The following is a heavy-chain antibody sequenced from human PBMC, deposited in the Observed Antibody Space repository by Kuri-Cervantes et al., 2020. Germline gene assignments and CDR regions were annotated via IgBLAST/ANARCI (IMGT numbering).Heavy chain of an antibody. J-gene: IGHJ5*02. Sequence: ESLKISCAVYGGTFSGYFWSWIRQSPGKGLEWIGEVSHGGSTNFSPSLESRVTMSVDTSKKQFSLKPASVTAADTAVYYCARGRSGYYPHKYNWFDPWGRGTLVTVSS. CDR1: GGTFSGYF. CDR3: ARGRSGYYPHKYNWFDP. CDR2: VSHGGST. V-gene: IGHV4-34*01. D-gene: IGHD3-3*01.